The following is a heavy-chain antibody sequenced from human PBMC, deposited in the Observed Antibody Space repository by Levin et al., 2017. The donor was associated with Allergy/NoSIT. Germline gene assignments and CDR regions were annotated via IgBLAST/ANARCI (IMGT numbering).Heavy chain of an antibody. D-gene: IGHD2-15*01. V-gene: IGHV5-51*01. CDR2: VYPADSDA. CDR3: AKIDSHSGYGMNV. J-gene: IGHJ6*02. Sequence: PGESLKISCQGSGYSFISYWIAWVRQMPGKGLEWMGSVYPADSDATYNPSFLGQVSLSVDKSFNTAYLQWSRLKPSDTAMYYCAKIDSHSGYGMNVWGQGTPVTVSS. CDR1: GYSFISYW.